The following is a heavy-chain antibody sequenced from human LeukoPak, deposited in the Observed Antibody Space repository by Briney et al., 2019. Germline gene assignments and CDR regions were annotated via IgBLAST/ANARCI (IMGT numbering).Heavy chain of an antibody. CDR2: IYYSGNT. CDR3: ARDQNYDILTGYYDWGAFDY. CDR1: GGSIGNNNYY. D-gene: IGHD3-9*01. V-gene: IGHV4-39*07. Sequence: SETLSLTCTVSGGSIGNNNYYWGWIRQPPGKGLEWIGSIYYSGNTYYNPSLKSRVTISVDTSKNQFSLKLSSVTAADTAVYYCARDQNYDILTGYYDWGAFDYWGQGTLVTVSS. J-gene: IGHJ4*02.